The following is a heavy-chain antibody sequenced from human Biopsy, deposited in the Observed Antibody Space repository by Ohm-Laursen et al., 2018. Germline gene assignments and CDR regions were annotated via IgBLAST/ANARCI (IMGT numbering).Heavy chain of an antibody. V-gene: IGHV3-9*01. CDR2: INRDSDTA. CDR1: GFIFDDYD. J-gene: IGHJ4*02. Sequence: SLRLSCAAPGFIFDDYDMHWVRQAPGKGLEWVSRINRDSDTADYVDSVRGRFTISRDNARKTLFLQMNSLRPEDTALYYCVKDRGGARASFHYWGQGIGVAVSS. CDR3: VKDRGGARASFHY. D-gene: IGHD3-16*01.